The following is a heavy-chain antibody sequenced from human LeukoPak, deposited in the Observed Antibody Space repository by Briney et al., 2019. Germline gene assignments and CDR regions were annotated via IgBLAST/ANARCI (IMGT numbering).Heavy chain of an antibody. D-gene: IGHD2-2*01. V-gene: IGHV3-53*01. CDR3: ARRVGYCSSTSCYGYFDY. Sequence: PGGSLRLSCVASGFIVSNNYMSWVRQAPGKGLEWVSVIYSGGSTFYADSVKGRFTISRDSSKNTLYLQMNSLRAEDTAVYYCARRVGYCSSTSCYGYFDYWGQGTLVTVSS. CDR2: IYSGGST. J-gene: IGHJ4*02. CDR1: GFIVSNNY.